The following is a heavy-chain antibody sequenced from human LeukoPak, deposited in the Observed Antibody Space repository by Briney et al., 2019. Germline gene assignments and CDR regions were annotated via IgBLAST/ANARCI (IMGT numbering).Heavy chain of an antibody. J-gene: IGHJ6*03. CDR3: ARFVGDGYDSKAYMDV. D-gene: IGHD3-22*01. Sequence: ASVKVSCKASGYTFTSYGISWVRQAPGQGLEWMGGIIPIFGTANYAQKFQGRVTITADESTSTAYMELSSLRSEDTAVYYCARFVGDGYDSKAYMDVWGKGTTVTVSS. V-gene: IGHV1-69*13. CDR2: IIPIFGTA. CDR1: GYTFTSYG.